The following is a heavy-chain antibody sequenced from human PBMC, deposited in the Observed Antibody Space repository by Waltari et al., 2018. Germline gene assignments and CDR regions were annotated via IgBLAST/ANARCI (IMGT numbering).Heavy chain of an antibody. D-gene: IGHD2-2*01. V-gene: IGHV4-59*11. CDR2: IYYSGST. J-gene: IGHJ4*02. Sequence: QVQLQESGPGLVKPSETLSLTCTVSGGPISSHYWCWIRQPPGEGLEWIGYIYYSGSTNYHPSLKSRVTIAVVTTKSEFALEVGAVTAADTAVYYCARSRDDFDYWGQGTLVTVAS. CDR1: GGPISSHY. CDR3: ARSRDDFDY.